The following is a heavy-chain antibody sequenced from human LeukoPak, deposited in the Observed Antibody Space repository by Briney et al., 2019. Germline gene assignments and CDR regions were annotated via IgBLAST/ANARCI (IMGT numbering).Heavy chain of an antibody. D-gene: IGHD6-19*01. CDR2: ISYDGSNK. V-gene: IGHV3-30-3*01. CDR3: ARDRDSSGWYEGFDY. CDR1: GFTFSSSA. J-gene: IGHJ4*02. Sequence: GRSLRLSCAASGFTFSSSAMPWVRQAPDKGLEWVAVISYDGSNKYYADSVKGRFTISRDNSKNTLYLQMNSLGADDTAVYYCARDRDSSGWYEGFDYWGQGTLVTVSS.